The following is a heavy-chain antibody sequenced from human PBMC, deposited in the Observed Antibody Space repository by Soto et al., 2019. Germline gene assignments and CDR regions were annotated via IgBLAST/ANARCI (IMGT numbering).Heavy chain of an antibody. Sequence: GGSLRLSCAASGFTFRTYWMHWVRQVAGKGLVWVAHINTDGTGTSYADSVKGRFTISRDNAKNTLFLQMNDLRADDSALYYCASPTVGGFDRWGPGTLVTVSS. CDR2: INTDGTGT. J-gene: IGHJ4*02. V-gene: IGHV3-74*01. CDR1: GFTFRTYW. CDR3: ASPTVGGFDR. D-gene: IGHD4-17*01.